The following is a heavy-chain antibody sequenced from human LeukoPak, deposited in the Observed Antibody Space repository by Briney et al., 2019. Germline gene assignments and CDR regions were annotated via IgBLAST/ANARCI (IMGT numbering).Heavy chain of an antibody. CDR1: GFTVSSNY. Sequence: GGSPRLSCAASGFTVSSNYMSWVRQAPGKGLEWVSVIYSGGSIYYADSVKGRFIISRDNSKNTLFLQMNSLRAEDTAVYYCAREIRRGYTYGFDYWGQGTLVTVSS. J-gene: IGHJ4*02. D-gene: IGHD5-18*01. CDR2: IYSGGSI. CDR3: AREIRRGYTYGFDY. V-gene: IGHV3-66*01.